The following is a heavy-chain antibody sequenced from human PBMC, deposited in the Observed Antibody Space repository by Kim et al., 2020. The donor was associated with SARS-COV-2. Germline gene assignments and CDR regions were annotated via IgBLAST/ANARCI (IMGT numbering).Heavy chain of an antibody. Sequence: SPNFQGRVTITRDTSANTAYMELSSLTSKDTAVYYCAREGSGSYNWLDPWGRGTLVTVSS. V-gene: IGHV1-3*01. CDR3: AREGSGSYNWLDP. J-gene: IGHJ5*02. D-gene: IGHD3-10*01.